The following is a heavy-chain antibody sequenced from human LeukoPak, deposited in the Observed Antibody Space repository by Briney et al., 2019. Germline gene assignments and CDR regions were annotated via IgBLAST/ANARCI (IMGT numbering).Heavy chain of an antibody. V-gene: IGHV3-53*01. CDR3: ARVRRAYYYDSSGYIDY. CDR1: AFTDSSNY. D-gene: IGHD3-22*01. J-gene: IGHJ4*02. Sequence: PGGSLRLSCAASAFTDSSNYMSWVRQAPGKGLEWVSVIYSGGSTYYADSVKGRFTISRDNSKNTLYLQMNSLRAEDTAVYYCARVRRAYYYDSSGYIDYWGQGTLVTVSS. CDR2: IYSGGST.